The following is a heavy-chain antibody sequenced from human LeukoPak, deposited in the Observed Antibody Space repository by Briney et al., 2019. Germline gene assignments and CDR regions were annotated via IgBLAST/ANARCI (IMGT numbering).Heavy chain of an antibody. D-gene: IGHD5-24*01. CDR2: IKPDGSEI. J-gene: IGHJ5*01. CDR1: GFSFSRYW. Sequence: GESLRLSCAASGFSFSRYWMSWVRQAPVRGLEWVANIKPDGSEIYYVDSVKGRFTISRDNAKNAVYLHMNSLRPEDTAIYYCARDKVEGPKKFDSWGQGIRVTVSS. V-gene: IGHV3-7*01. CDR3: ARDKVEGPKKFDS.